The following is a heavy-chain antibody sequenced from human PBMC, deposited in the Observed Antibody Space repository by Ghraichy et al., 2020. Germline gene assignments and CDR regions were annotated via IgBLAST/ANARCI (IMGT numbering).Heavy chain of an antibody. D-gene: IGHD2-2*01. Sequence: LSLTCAASGFTFSSYAMSWVRQAPGKGLEWVSAISGSGGSTYYADSVKGRFTISRDNSKNTLYLQMNSLRAEDTAVYYCARKFYLGYCSSTSCLLKSWYFDYWGQGTLVTVSS. CDR1: GFTFSSYA. J-gene: IGHJ4*02. CDR3: ARKFYLGYCSSTSCLLKSWYFDY. V-gene: IGHV3-23*01. CDR2: ISGSGGST.